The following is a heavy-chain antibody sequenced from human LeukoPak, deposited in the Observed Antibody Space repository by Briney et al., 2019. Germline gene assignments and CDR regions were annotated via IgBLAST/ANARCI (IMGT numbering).Heavy chain of an antibody. CDR2: INWNGGIT. Sequence: PGGSLRLSCADSGFTFDDYGMSWVRQAPGKGLEWVSGINWNGGITGYGDSVKGRFTISRYNAKNTLYLQMNSLRAEDTAVYYCAKDEFKVPAAIGYFDYWGQGTLVTVSS. J-gene: IGHJ4*02. CDR1: GFTFDDYG. CDR3: AKDEFKVPAAIGYFDY. D-gene: IGHD2-2*01. V-gene: IGHV3-20*04.